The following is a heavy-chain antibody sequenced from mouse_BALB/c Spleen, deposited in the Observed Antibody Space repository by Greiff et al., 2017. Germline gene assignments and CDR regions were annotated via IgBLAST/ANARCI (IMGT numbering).Heavy chain of an antibody. CDR2: IWAGGST. V-gene: IGHV2-9*02. Sequence: VQGVESGPGLVAPSQSLSITCTVSGFSLTSYGVHWVRQPPGKGLEWLGVIWAGGSTNYNSALMSRLSISKDNSKSQVFLKMNSLQTDDTAMYYCARERDYGSSLAWFAYWGQGTLVTVAA. CDR3: ARERDYGSSLAWFAY. J-gene: IGHJ3*01. D-gene: IGHD1-1*01. CDR1: GFSLTSYG.